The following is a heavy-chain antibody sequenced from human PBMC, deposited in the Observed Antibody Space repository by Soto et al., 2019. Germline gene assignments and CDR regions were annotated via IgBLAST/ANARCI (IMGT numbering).Heavy chain of an antibody. CDR1: GGSISSSSYY. V-gene: IGHV4-39*01. Sequence: TSETLSLTCTVSGGSISSSSYYWGWIRQPPGKGLEWIGSIYYSGSTYYNPSLKSRVTISVDTSKNQFSLKLSSVTAADTAVYYCARQLRIVGAFYYFDYWGQGTLVTVSS. D-gene: IGHD1-26*01. CDR2: IYYSGST. CDR3: ARQLRIVGAFYYFDY. J-gene: IGHJ4*02.